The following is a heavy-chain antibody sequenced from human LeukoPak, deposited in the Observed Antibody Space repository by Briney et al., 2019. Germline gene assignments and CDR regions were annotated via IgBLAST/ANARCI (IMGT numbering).Heavy chain of an antibody. Sequence: GGSLRLSCAASGFAFSNYAMTWVRQAPGKGLQWVSAISGDAIYTYYLDSVKGRFTTSRDNSKNTLFLQMNSLRADDTAVYYCAKNYGTSRPFYDYWGQGIVVTVAS. V-gene: IGHV3-23*01. CDR1: GFAFSNYA. CDR3: AKNYGTSRPFYDY. D-gene: IGHD4-17*01. CDR2: ISGDAIYT. J-gene: IGHJ4*02.